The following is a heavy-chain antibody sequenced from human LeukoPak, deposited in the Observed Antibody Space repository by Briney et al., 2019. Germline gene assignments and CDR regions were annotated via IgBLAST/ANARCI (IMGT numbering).Heavy chain of an antibody. J-gene: IGHJ4*02. CDR3: ARVLPVASRDY. D-gene: IGHD2-2*01. V-gene: IGHV3-7*01. Sequence: GGSLRLSCAASGFTFSTYWMSWVGQAPGKGLEWVADIKKDGSDKFYVDSVKGRFTISRHNAKNSMYLQMNSLRAEDTAVYYCARVLPVASRDYWGQGTLVTVSS. CDR1: GFTFSTYW. CDR2: IKKDGSDK.